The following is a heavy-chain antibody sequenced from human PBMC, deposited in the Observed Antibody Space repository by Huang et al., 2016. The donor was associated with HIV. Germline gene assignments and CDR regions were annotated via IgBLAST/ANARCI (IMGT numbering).Heavy chain of an antibody. D-gene: IGHD2-2*01. CDR1: GFTFTNFG. CDR3: ARDEFSSSSTFYYFYGLDV. V-gene: IGHV3-30*03. CDR2: ISHSDRKK. J-gene: IGHJ6*02. Sequence: QVQLVESGGGVVHPGRSLSLSCTASGFTFTNFGMYWVRQTAGKGLEWVAFISHSDRKKYYGDPVKGRFTVSRDNSKSTLYLQMSSLTVEDTAVYYWARDEFSSSSTFYYFYGLDVWGRGTTVTVSS.